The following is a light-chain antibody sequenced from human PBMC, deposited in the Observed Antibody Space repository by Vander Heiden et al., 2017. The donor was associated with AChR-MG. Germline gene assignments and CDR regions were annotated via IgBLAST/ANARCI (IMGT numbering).Light chain of an antibody. CDR2: GAS. CDR1: QSVSTN. CDR3: QQYNNWPYT. J-gene: IGKJ2*01. Sequence: ELVMTQSPATLSVSPGERATLSCRASQSVSTNLACHQQKPGQAPRLLMYGASTRATGIPARFSGSGSGTEFTLTISRLQSEDFAVYYCQQYNNWPYTFGQGTKLEIK. V-gene: IGKV3-15*01.